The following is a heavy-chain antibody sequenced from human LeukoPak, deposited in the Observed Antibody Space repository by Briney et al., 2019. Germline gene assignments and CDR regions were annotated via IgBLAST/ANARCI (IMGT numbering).Heavy chain of an antibody. J-gene: IGHJ6*02. CDR1: GFTFSSYA. D-gene: IGHD3-3*01. Sequence: GGSLRLSCAASGFTFSSYAMSLVRQAPGKGLEWVSAISGSGGRTYYADSVKGRFTISRDNSKNTLYLQMNSLRAEDTAVYYCAKWVTYNDFWSGYLGEDIDYYYYYGMDVWGQGTTVTVSS. CDR3: AKWVTYNDFWSGYLGEDIDYYYYYGMDV. V-gene: IGHV3-23*01. CDR2: ISGSGGRT.